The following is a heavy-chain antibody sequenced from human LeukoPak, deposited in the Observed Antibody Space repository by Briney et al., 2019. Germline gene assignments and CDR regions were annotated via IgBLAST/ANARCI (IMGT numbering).Heavy chain of an antibody. CDR1: GFTFSSYS. V-gene: IGHV3-48*02. J-gene: IGHJ4*02. Sequence: GGSLRLSCAASGFTFSSYSMNWVRQAPGKGLEWVAYISSSSSTIYYADSVKGRFTISRDNAKNSLFLQMNGLRDEDTAVYYCASGLVVGAFFPFDYWGQGPLVTVSS. CDR3: ASGLVVGAFFPFDY. D-gene: IGHD1-26*01. CDR2: ISSSSSTI.